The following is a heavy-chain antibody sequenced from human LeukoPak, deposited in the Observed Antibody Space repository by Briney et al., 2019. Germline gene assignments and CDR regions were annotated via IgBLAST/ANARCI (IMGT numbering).Heavy chain of an antibody. J-gene: IGHJ3*02. CDR3: ARYCSGGSCYSFDAFDI. V-gene: IGHV3-11*04. CDR2: ISSSGITI. D-gene: IGHD2-15*01. Sequence: KPGGSLRLSCAASGFTFSDYYMSWIRQAPGKGLEWVSYISSSGITIYYADSVKGRFTISRDNAKNSLYLQMNSLRAEDTAVYYCARYCSGGSCYSFDAFDIWGQGTMVTVSS. CDR1: GFTFSDYY.